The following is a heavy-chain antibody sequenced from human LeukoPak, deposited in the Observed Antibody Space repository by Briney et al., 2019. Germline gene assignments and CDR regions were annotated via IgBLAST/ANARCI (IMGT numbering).Heavy chain of an antibody. V-gene: IGHV3-21*01. D-gene: IGHD3-3*01. J-gene: IGHJ4*02. CDR2: VSSSGDYK. CDR1: GFTFRTYS. Sequence: GSLILSCAASGFTFRTYSMNWVRQAPGKGLGWVSSVSSSGDYKYYTGLMKGRFTISRDNAKNSLYLQMNSLRAEDTPVYYCTREDDFWSGPFDYWGQGTLVTVSS. CDR3: TREDDFWSGPFDY.